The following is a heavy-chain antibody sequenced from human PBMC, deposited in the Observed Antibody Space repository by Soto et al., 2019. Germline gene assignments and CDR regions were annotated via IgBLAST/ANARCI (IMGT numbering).Heavy chain of an antibody. V-gene: IGHV3-15*07. J-gene: IGHJ4*02. D-gene: IGHD3-9*01. CDR2: IKSKTDGGTT. Sequence: GGSLRLSCAASGFTFSNAWMNWVRQAPGKGLEWVGRIKSKTDGGTTDYAAPVKGRFTISSEDSKNTLYLQMNSLKTEDTAVYYCTTRVPFDWFMVDYWGQGTLVTVSS. CDR1: GFTFSNAW. CDR3: TTRVPFDWFMVDY.